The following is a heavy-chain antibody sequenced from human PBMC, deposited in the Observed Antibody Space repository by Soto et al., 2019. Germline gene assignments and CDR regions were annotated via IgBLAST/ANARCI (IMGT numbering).Heavy chain of an antibody. D-gene: IGHD3-3*01. J-gene: IGHJ4*02. Sequence: QVQLVESGGGVVQPGRSLRLSCAASGFTFSSYGMHWVRQAPGKGLEWVAVIWYDGSNKYYADSVKGRFTISRDNSKNTLYLQMHSLRAEDTAAYYCARGSRSGFDFDYWGQGTLVTVSS. CDR2: IWYDGSNK. CDR3: ARGSRSGFDFDY. V-gene: IGHV3-33*01. CDR1: GFTFSSYG.